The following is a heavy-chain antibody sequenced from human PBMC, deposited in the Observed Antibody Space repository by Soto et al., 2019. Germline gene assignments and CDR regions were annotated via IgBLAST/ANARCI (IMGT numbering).Heavy chain of an antibody. Sequence: LSLTCTVPGGSIGNGAYYFSWIRQHPGKGLDGIRCISYSGTTFYDRSLESRAIISLATCKSQFSLKMSYVTAADTAVYFCARDKADGEGSYWGGFYYCDMDVCGRGTTVDVSS. D-gene: IGHD3-10*01. CDR1: GGSIGNGAYY. CDR2: ISYSGTT. CDR3: ARDKADGEGSYWGGFYYCDMDV. J-gene: IGHJ6*02. V-gene: IGHV4-31*03.